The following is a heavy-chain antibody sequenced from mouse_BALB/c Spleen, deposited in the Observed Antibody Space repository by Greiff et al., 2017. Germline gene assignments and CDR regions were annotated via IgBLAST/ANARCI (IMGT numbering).Heavy chain of an antibody. J-gene: IGHJ3*01. D-gene: IGHD2-4*01. Sequence: EVKLVESGGGLVKPGGSLKLSCAASGFTFSSFGMHWVRQAPEKGLEWVAYISSGSSTIYYADTVKGRFTISRDNPKNTLFLQMTSLRSEDTAMYYCARSGDYDWFAYWGQGTLVTVSA. V-gene: IGHV5-17*02. CDR3: ARSGDYDWFAY. CDR1: GFTFSSFG. CDR2: ISSGSSTI.